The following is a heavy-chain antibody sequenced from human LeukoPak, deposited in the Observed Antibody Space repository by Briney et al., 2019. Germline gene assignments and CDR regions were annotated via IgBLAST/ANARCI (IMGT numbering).Heavy chain of an antibody. CDR1: DFSFITYA. CDR3: ARAQYDGYNLPFDY. Sequence: GGSLRLSCAASDFSFITYAMSWVRQAPGKGLEWVSVIYSGGSTYYADSVKGRFTISRDNSKNTLYLQMNSLRAEDTAVYYCARAQYDGYNLPFDYWGQGTLVTVSS. V-gene: IGHV3-66*01. CDR2: IYSGGST. D-gene: IGHD5-24*01. J-gene: IGHJ4*02.